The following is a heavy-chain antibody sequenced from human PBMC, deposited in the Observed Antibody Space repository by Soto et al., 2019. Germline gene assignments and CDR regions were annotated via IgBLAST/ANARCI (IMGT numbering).Heavy chain of an antibody. V-gene: IGHV4-59*04. D-gene: IGHD3-3*02. Sequence: PSETLSLTCTVSGGSISTYYWSWIRQPPGKGLEWIGYIYYSGSPYYNPSLKSRVTISVDTSKNQFSLKLSSVTAADTAVYYCASPKIAFYNWFDPWGQGTLVTVSS. CDR3: ASPKIAFYNWFDP. J-gene: IGHJ5*02. CDR2: IYYSGSP. CDR1: GGSISTYY.